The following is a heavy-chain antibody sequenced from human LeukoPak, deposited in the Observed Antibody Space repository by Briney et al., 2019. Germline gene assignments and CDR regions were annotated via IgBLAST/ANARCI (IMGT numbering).Heavy chain of an antibody. Sequence: PSETLSLTCTVSGGSLWSFYWSWVRQPAGKGLEWIGRLYNNGSTNYNPSLKSRVTISVDTSKNQFSLKLSSVTAADTAVYYCAAGSSGYTDAFDIWGQGTMVTVSS. V-gene: IGHV4-4*07. CDR3: AAGSSGYTDAFDI. J-gene: IGHJ3*02. CDR1: GGSLWSFY. CDR2: LYNNGST. D-gene: IGHD3-22*01.